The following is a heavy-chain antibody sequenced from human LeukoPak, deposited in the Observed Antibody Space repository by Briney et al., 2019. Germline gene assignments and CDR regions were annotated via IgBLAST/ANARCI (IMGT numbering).Heavy chain of an antibody. CDR2: INPNSGGT. CDR1: GYTFTGYY. CDR3: ARVKRKGITMVRGVYDY. Sequence: GASVKASCKASGYTFTGYYMHWVRQAPGQGLEWMGWINPNSGGTNYAQKFQGRVTMTRDTSISTAYMELSRLRSDDTAVYYCARVKRKGITMVRGVYDYWGQGTLVTVSS. D-gene: IGHD3-10*01. V-gene: IGHV1-2*02. J-gene: IGHJ4*02.